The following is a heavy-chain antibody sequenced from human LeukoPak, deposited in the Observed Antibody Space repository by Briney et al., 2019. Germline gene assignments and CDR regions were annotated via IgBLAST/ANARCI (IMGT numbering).Heavy chain of an antibody. D-gene: IGHD2-21*01. J-gene: IGHJ4*02. Sequence: GGSLRLSCAASGFTFSSYWMHWVRQAPGEGLVWVSRINPDGRSTSHADSVKGRFTMSRDNARDTLYLQMNSLRAEDTAVYYCARGPLSGGAIQFDSWGQGTLVTVSS. CDR2: INPDGRST. V-gene: IGHV3-74*01. CDR1: GFTFSSYW. CDR3: ARGPLSGGAIQFDS.